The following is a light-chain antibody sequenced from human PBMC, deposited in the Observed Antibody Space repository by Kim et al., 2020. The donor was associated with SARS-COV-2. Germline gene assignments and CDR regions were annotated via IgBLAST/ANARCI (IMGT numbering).Light chain of an antibody. Sequence: LSPGERATLSCGASQSISSIYLAWYQQKPGLAPRLLIHDASTRATGIPDRFSGSGSGTDFTLSISRLEPEDFAVYYCQHYGSVVSFGGGTKVEIK. CDR1: QSISSIY. CDR3: QHYGSVVS. V-gene: IGKV3D-20*01. J-gene: IGKJ4*01. CDR2: DAS.